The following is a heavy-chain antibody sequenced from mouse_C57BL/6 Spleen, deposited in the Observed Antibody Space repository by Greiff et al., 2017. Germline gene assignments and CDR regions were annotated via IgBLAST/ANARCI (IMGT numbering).Heavy chain of an antibody. V-gene: IGHV1-81*01. J-gene: IGHJ2*01. CDR1: GYTFTSYG. CDR3: ARFLDYYGSHYFDY. D-gene: IGHD1-1*01. Sequence: VQLQQSGAELARPGASVKLSCKASGYTFTSYGISWVKQRTGQGLEWIGEIYPRSGNTYYNEKFKGKATLTADKSSSTAYMELRSLTSEDSAVYFCARFLDYYGSHYFDYWGQGTTLTVSS. CDR2: IYPRSGNT.